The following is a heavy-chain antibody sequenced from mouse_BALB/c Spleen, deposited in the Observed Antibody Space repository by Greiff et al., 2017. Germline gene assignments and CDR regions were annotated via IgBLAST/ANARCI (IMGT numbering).Heavy chain of an antibody. CDR1: GFTFSSYG. Sequence: DVHLVESGGDLVKPGGSLKLSCAASGFTFSSYGMSWVRQTPDKRLEWVATISSGGSYTYYPDSVKGRFTISRDNAKNTLYLQMSSLKSEDTAMYYCSRPNYGNYEGFAYWGQGTLVTVSA. J-gene: IGHJ3*01. CDR3: SRPNYGNYEGFAY. V-gene: IGHV5-6*01. D-gene: IGHD2-1*01. CDR2: ISSGGSYT.